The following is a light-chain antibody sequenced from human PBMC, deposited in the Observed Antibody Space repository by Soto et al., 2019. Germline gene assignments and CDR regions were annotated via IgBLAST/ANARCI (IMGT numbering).Light chain of an antibody. Sequence: QSVLTQPPSTSGTPGQRVTISCSGGSSNIGTNHVYWYQLLPGTAPKLLIYSHTERPSGVPDRFSGSKSGTSASLAISGLRSDDEADYYCAAWDGSLNGVVFGGGTKVTVL. CDR1: SSNIGTNH. CDR2: SHT. CDR3: AAWDGSLNGVV. V-gene: IGLV1-47*02. J-gene: IGLJ2*01.